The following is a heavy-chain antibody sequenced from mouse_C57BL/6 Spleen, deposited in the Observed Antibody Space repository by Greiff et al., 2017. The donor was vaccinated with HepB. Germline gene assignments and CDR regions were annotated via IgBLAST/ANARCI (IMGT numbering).Heavy chain of an antibody. V-gene: IGHV1-82*01. CDR1: GYAFSSSW. CDR3: ARKLSNYYAMDY. J-gene: IGHJ4*01. CDR2: IYPGDGDT. D-gene: IGHD1-1*02. Sequence: LQESGPELVKPGASVKISCKASGYAFSSSWMNWVKQRPGKGLEWIGRIYPGDGDTNYNGKFKGKATLTADKSSSTAYMQLSSLTSEDSAVYFCARKLSNYYAMDYWGQGTSVTVSS.